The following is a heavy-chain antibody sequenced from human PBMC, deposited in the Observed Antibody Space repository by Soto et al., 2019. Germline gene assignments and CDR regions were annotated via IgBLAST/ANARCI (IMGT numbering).Heavy chain of an antibody. CDR2: LNPNGTFT. Sequence: EVQLVESGGGLVQPGGSLRLSCAGSGFTFSGYWMHWVRQAPGKGPVWVSRLNPNGTFTTNADSVKGRFTISRDNAKNTVYLQMNSLRADDTAVYYCARGGTNTTYWGLFYNWGQGTLVTVSS. J-gene: IGHJ4*02. CDR3: ARGGTNTTYWGLFYN. D-gene: IGHD7-27*01. CDR1: GFTFSGYW. V-gene: IGHV3-74*01.